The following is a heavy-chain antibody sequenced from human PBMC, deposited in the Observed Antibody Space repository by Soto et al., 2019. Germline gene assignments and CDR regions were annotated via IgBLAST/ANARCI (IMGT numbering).Heavy chain of an antibody. V-gene: IGHV6-1*01. J-gene: IGHJ6*03. CDR2: TYYKSKWYY. D-gene: IGHD1-1*01. CDR1: GDSVSSNSAG. CDR3: ARGSWDDVSGHYYMDV. Sequence: PSQTLSLTCDISGDSVSSNSAGWNWIRQTPSRSLKWLGRTYYKSKWYYIYAASVKSRITVSPDTSKNQFSLQLTFVTPEDTSFYYCARGSWDDVSGHYYMDVWDKGTTVTVSS.